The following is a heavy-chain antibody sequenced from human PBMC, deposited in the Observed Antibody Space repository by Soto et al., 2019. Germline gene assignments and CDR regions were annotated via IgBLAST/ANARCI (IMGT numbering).Heavy chain of an antibody. J-gene: IGHJ4*02. Sequence: TLSLTCAVSGGSFSSGCCSWSWIRQPPGKGLEWIGEINHSGITNYNPSLKSRVTISVDTSKNQFSLKLSSVTAADTAVYYCARSRRYNWNYFSDYWGQGTLVTVSS. V-gene: IGHV4-30-2*01. CDR1: GGSFSSGCCS. D-gene: IGHD1-7*01. CDR3: ARSRRYNWNYFSDY. CDR2: INHSGIT.